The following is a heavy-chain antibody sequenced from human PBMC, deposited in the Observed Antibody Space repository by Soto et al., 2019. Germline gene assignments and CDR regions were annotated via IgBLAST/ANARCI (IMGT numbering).Heavy chain of an antibody. Sequence: SCAASGFTFSDYEMNWFRQAPGKGLEWVSYISSTASTIYYADSVKGRFTISRDNAKNSLYLQMNSLRGEDTAVYYCARDVVAAGTGFDNWGQGTLVTVSS. CDR2: ISSTASTI. CDR3: ARDVVAAGTGFDN. D-gene: IGHD6-13*01. V-gene: IGHV3-48*03. J-gene: IGHJ4*02. CDR1: GFTFSDYE.